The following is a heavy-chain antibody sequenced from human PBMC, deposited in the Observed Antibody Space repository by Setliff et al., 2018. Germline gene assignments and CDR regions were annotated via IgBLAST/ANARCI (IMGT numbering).Heavy chain of an antibody. CDR1: GDPFTDYY. D-gene: IGHD2-21*01. V-gene: IGHV4-34*01. CDR2: IYKGGST. Sequence: SETLSLTCAVYGDPFTDYYWSWLRQPPGKGLEWIGDIYKGGSTYYNPSLRSRVSMSLDTSKRQVSLNLNSVTAADTGVYYCATRTFAVIPHPGLGLDYFYGMDVWGRGTTVTVSS. CDR3: ATRTFAVIPHPGLGLDYFYGMDV. J-gene: IGHJ6*02.